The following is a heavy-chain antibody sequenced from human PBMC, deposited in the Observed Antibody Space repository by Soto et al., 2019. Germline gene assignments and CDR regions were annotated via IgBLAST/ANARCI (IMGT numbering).Heavy chain of an antibody. D-gene: IGHD6-13*01. V-gene: IGHV3-30*18. Sequence: PGGSLRLSCAASGFTFSSYGMHWVRQAPGKGLEWVAVISYDGSNKYYADSVKGRFTISRENSKNTLYLQMNSLRAEDTAVYYCAKGFIAAPGAFDIWGQGTMVTVSS. CDR3: AKGFIAAPGAFDI. J-gene: IGHJ3*02. CDR1: GFTFSSYG. CDR2: ISYDGSNK.